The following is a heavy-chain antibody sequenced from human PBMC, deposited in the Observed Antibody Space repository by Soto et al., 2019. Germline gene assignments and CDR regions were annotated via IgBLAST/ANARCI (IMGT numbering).Heavy chain of an antibody. D-gene: IGHD1-26*01. CDR2: IWYDGSNK. CDR1: GFTFSSYG. CDR3: EREVEWELSLPYYFDY. Sequence: GGSLRLSCSASGFTFSSYGMHWVRQAPGKGLEWVAVIWYDGSNKYYADSVKGRFTISRDNSKNTLYLQMNSLRAEDTAVYYCEREVEWELSLPYYFDYCGQRTLVPVSS. J-gene: IGHJ4*02. V-gene: IGHV3-33*01.